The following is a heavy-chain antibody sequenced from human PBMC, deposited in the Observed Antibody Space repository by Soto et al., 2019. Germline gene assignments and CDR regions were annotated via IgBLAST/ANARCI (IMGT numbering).Heavy chain of an antibody. CDR2: IYYSGST. CDR1: GGSISSYY. J-gene: IGHJ4*02. Sequence: QVQLQESGPGLVKPSETLSLTCTVSGGSISSYYWSWIRQPPGKGLEWIGYIYYSGSTNYNPSLKSRVTISVDTSKNQFSLKLSSVTAADTAVYYCAHHQRTTARQLGYFDYWGQGTLVTVSS. D-gene: IGHD6-6*01. CDR3: AHHQRTTARQLGYFDY. V-gene: IGHV4-59*01.